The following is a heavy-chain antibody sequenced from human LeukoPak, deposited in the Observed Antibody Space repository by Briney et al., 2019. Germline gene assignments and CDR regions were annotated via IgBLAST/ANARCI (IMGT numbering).Heavy chain of an antibody. Sequence: GASVKVSCKASGYTFTDYYMHWVRQAPGQGLEWMGWIKPNSGGTNSAQKFQGRVTMTRDTSISTAYMELSRLRSDDTAVFYCAREEVIAAAGPTLDYWGQGALVTVSS. V-gene: IGHV1-2*02. CDR3: AREEVIAAAGPTLDY. CDR1: GYTFTDYY. CDR2: IKPNSGGT. D-gene: IGHD6-13*01. J-gene: IGHJ4*02.